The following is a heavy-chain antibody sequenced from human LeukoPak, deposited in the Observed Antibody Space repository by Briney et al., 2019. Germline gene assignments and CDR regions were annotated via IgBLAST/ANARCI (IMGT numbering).Heavy chain of an antibody. CDR2: ISAYNGST. D-gene: IGHD6-13*01. Sequence: ASVKVSCKASGYTFTSYDINWVRQAPGQGLEWMGWISAYNGSTNYAQKLQGRVTMTTDTSTSTAYMELRSLRSDDTAVYYCARDRRRPGYSCMDVWGQGTTVTVSS. CDR3: ARDRRRPGYSCMDV. V-gene: IGHV1-18*01. J-gene: IGHJ6*02. CDR1: GYTFTSYD.